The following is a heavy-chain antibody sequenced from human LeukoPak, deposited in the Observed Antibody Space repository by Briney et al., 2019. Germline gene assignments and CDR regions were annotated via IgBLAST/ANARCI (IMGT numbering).Heavy chain of an antibody. J-gene: IGHJ4*02. CDR3: ARDDNWDPYYFDH. D-gene: IGHD1-20*01. Sequence: GGSLRLSCAASGFTFSSYSMNWVRQAPGKGLEWVSYISSSSSTIYYADSVKGRFTISRDNAKNSLYLQMNSLRAEDTAVYYCARDDNWDPYYFDHWGQGTLATVSS. CDR1: GFTFSSYS. CDR2: ISSSSSTI. V-gene: IGHV3-48*01.